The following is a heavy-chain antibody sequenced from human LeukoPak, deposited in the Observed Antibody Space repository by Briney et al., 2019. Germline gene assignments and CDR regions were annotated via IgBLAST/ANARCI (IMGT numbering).Heavy chain of an antibody. J-gene: IGHJ4*02. CDR3: ARGGAVAGTKNPYLDY. Sequence: SATLSLTCTVSGGSISSYYWSWIRQPPGKGLEWIGCIYYSGSTNYNPSLKSRVTISVDTSKNQFSLKLSSVTAADTAVYYCARGGAVAGTKNPYLDYWGQGTLVTVSS. CDR1: GGSISSYY. D-gene: IGHD6-19*01. V-gene: IGHV4-59*01. CDR2: IYYSGST.